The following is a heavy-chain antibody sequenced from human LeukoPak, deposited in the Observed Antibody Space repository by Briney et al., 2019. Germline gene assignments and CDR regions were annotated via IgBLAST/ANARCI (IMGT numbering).Heavy chain of an antibody. CDR2: IKQDESEK. V-gene: IGHV3-7*01. Sequence: GGSLRLSCAASGFTFSSFWMSWARQAPGKGLEWVANIKQDESEKYYVDSVKGRFTISRDNAKNSLYLQMNSLRAEDTAVYYCARDRYYGSDNSYSYFLDYWGQGTLVTVSS. J-gene: IGHJ4*02. CDR1: GFTFSSFW. CDR3: ARDRYYGSDNSYSYFLDY. D-gene: IGHD3-10*01.